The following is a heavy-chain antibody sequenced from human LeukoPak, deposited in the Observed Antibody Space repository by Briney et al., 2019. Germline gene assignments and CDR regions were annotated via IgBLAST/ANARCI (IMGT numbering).Heavy chain of an antibody. V-gene: IGHV1-18*01. D-gene: IGHD6-13*01. CDR1: GYGFSSYG. CDR2: ISAYSGNT. CDR3: ARGPMYSTSYYAPDY. Sequence: ASVKVSCKASGYGFSSYGISWVRQAPGQGLEWMGWISAYSGNTKYAQKFQGRVTMTTDTSTGTACIELRSLRSDDTAVYYCARGPMYSTSYYAPDYWGQGTPVTVSS. J-gene: IGHJ4*02.